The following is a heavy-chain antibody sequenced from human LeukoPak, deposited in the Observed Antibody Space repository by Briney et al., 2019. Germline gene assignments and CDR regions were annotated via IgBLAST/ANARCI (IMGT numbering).Heavy chain of an antibody. Sequence: PSETLSLTCGVYGGSFSGHYLSWIRQPPGKGLEWIGEINHSRNTNYNPSLKSRVTISVDTSKNQFSLKLSSVTAADTAVYYCARHFRREYSSSWYLRPNWFDPWGQGTLVTVSS. CDR3: ARHFRREYSSSWYLRPNWFDP. V-gene: IGHV4-34*01. J-gene: IGHJ5*02. CDR2: INHSRNT. CDR1: GGSFSGHY. D-gene: IGHD6-13*01.